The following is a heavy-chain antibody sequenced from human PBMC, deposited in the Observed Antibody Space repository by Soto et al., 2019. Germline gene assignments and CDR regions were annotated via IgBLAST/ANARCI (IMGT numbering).Heavy chain of an antibody. V-gene: IGHV4-30-4*01. D-gene: IGHD6-13*01. CDR3: ARAGQLTLDY. CDR1: GGSISSGDYY. J-gene: IGHJ4*02. CDR2: IYYSGST. Sequence: SETLSLTCTVSGGSISSGDYYWSWIRQPPGKGLEWIGHIYYSGSTYYNPSLKSRVTISVDTSKNQFSLKLSSVTAADTAVYYCARAGQLTLDYWGQGTLVTVSS.